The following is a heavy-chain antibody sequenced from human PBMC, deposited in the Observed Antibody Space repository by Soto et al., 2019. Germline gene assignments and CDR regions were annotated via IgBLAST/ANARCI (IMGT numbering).Heavy chain of an antibody. J-gene: IGHJ4*02. Sequence: QVQVVQSGAEVKKPGASVKVSCKASGYTFTSYGISWVRQAPGQGLEWMGWISADNGNTDYAQKVQGRVTMTTDTSTSKAYMEVRSLRSDDRAVYYCARVGPLYGSGSYYYFDYWGQGTLVTVSS. CDR2: ISADNGNT. D-gene: IGHD3-10*01. CDR1: GYTFTSYG. V-gene: IGHV1-18*04. CDR3: ARVGPLYGSGSYYYFDY.